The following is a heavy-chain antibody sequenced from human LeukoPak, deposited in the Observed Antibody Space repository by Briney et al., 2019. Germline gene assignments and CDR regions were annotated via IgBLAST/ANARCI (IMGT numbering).Heavy chain of an antibody. CDR1: GFTFSNYW. V-gene: IGHV3-7*05. D-gene: IGHD4-11*01. J-gene: IGHJ4*02. Sequence: GGALRLSCAASGFTFSNYWMTWVRRTPGKGLERVANINNDGSEKYYVDSVKGRFTISRDNAKNSLYLQMNRLRAEDTAVYYCARDESYSSDYWGQGTLVTVSS. CDR3: ARDESYSSDY. CDR2: INNDGSEK.